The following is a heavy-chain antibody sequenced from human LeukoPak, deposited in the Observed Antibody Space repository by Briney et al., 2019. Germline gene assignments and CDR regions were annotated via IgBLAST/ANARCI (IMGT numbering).Heavy chain of an antibody. Sequence: ASVKVSCKASGYTFTGYYMHWVRQAPGQGLERMGWINPNSGGTNYAQKFQGRVTMTRDTSISTAYMELSRLRSDDTAVYYCARERPRYCSGGSCYLGYFDYWGQGTLVTVSS. CDR1: GYTFTGYY. J-gene: IGHJ4*02. V-gene: IGHV1-2*02. CDR2: INPNSGGT. D-gene: IGHD2-15*01. CDR3: ARERPRYCSGGSCYLGYFDY.